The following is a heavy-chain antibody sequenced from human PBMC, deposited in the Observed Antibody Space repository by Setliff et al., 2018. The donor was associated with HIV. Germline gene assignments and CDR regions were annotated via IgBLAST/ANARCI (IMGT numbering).Heavy chain of an antibody. CDR1: GFTFSSNG. D-gene: IGHD5-12*01. V-gene: IGHV3-33*01. Sequence: PGGSLRLSCAASGFTFSSNGMHWVRQAPGKGLEWVAVIWYDGSNKYYADSVKGRFTISRDNSKYTLYLQMNSLRAEDTAVYYCAREEMSMWLPEYFFDFWGQGTLVTVSS. J-gene: IGHJ4*02. CDR2: IWYDGSNK. CDR3: AREEMSMWLPEYFFDF.